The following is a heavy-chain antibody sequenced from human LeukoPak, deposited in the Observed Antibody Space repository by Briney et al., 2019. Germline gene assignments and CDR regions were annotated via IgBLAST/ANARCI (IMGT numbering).Heavy chain of an antibody. CDR1: GFTVSDNY. V-gene: IGHV3-66*01. Sequence: GGSLRLSCAASGFTVSDNYMSWVRQAPGKGLEWVSVLYSGGSTYYADSVKGRFTISRDNPKNTLYLQMNSLRAEDTAVYYCARVRSYCSGGNCCYYFDYWGQGTLVTVS. CDR2: LYSGGST. CDR3: ARVRSYCSGGNCCYYFDY. J-gene: IGHJ4*02. D-gene: IGHD2-15*01.